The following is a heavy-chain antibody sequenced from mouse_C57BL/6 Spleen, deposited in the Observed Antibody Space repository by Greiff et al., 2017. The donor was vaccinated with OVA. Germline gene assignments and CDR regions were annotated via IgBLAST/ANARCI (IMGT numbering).Heavy chain of an antibody. V-gene: IGHV1-69*01. D-gene: IGHD2-4*01. J-gene: IGHJ3*01. CDR2: IDPSDSYT. Sequence: QVQLQQPGAELVMPGASVKLSCKASGYTFTSYWMHWVKQRPGQGLEWIGEIDPSDSYTNYNQKFKGKATLTVDKSSRTAYMQLSSLTSEDSAVYYFASVGDYDVGFAYWGQGTLVTVSA. CDR1: GYTFTSYW. CDR3: ASVGDYDVGFAY.